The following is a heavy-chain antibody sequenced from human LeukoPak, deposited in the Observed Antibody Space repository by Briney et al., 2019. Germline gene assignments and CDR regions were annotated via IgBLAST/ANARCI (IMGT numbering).Heavy chain of an antibody. V-gene: IGHV3-7*01. CDR2: IRQDGSEK. D-gene: IGHD3-10*01. J-gene: IGHJ3*02. Sequence: GGSLRLSCAASGFTFSSYWMSWVRQAPGKGLEWVANIRQDGSEKYYVDSVKGRFTISRDNAKNSLYLQMNSLRAEDTAVYYCAKDQYYGSGYAFDIWGQGTMVTVSS. CDR3: AKDQYYGSGYAFDI. CDR1: GFTFSSYW.